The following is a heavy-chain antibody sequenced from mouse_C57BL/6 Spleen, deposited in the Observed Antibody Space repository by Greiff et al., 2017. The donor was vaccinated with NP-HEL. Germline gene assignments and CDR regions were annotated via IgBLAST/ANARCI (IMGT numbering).Heavy chain of an antibody. Sequence: VQLQQPGAELVKPGASVKMSCKASGYTFTSYWITWVKQRPGQGLEWIGDIYPGSGSTNYNEKFKSKATLTVDTSSSTAYMQLSSLTSEDSAVYYCARGDGSSYTWFAYWGQGTLVTVSA. CDR3: ARGDGSSYTWFAY. CDR1: GYTFTSYW. CDR2: IYPGSGST. D-gene: IGHD1-1*01. V-gene: IGHV1-55*01. J-gene: IGHJ3*01.